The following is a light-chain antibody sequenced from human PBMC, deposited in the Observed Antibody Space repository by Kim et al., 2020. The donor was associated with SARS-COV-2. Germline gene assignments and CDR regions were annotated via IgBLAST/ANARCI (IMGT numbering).Light chain of an antibody. CDR3: QQRSNWPPG. Sequence: LSPGESAPLSCRASQSVSSYLAWYQQKPGQAPRLLIYDASNRATGIPARFSGSGSGTDFTLTISSLEPEDFAVYYCQQRSNWPPGFGQGTKLEI. CDR2: DAS. J-gene: IGKJ2*03. V-gene: IGKV3-11*01. CDR1: QSVSSY.